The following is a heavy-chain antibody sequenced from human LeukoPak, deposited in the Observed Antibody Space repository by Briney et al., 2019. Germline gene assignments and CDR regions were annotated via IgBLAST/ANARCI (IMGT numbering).Heavy chain of an antibody. V-gene: IGHV1-3*01. CDR3: ARARGVSTGYRPIDY. CDR2: INAGNGNT. J-gene: IGHJ4*02. Sequence: GASVTVSCKASGYTFTSYAMHWVRQAPGQRLEWMGWINAGNGNTKYSQKFQGRVTITRDTSASTAYMELSSLRAEDTAVYYCARARGVSTGYRPIDYWGQGTLVTVSS. CDR1: GYTFTSYA. D-gene: IGHD3-22*01.